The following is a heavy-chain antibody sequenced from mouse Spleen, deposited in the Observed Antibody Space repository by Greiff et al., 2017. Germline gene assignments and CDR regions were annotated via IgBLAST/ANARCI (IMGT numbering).Heavy chain of an antibody. V-gene: IGHV5-4*02. D-gene: IGHD4-1*01. CDR2: ISDGGSYT. J-gene: IGHJ1*01. CDR3: ARGLGREYFDV. Sequence: EVKLMESGGGLVKPGGSLKLSCAASGFTFSDYYMYWVRQTPEKRLEWVATISDGGSYTYYPDSVKGRFTISRDNAKNNLYLQMSSLKSEDTAMYYCARGLGREYFDVWGAGTTVTVSS. CDR1: GFTFSDYY.